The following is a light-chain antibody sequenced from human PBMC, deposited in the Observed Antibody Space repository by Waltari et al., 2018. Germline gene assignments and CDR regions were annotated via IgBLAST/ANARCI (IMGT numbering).Light chain of an antibody. CDR3: QAWGTSVVI. Sequence: SSELTQPPSVSVSPGQTATITCSGDGLGRKYASWYQQTPGQAPTLLLYQDNKRPSGIPERFSGSVYGDTATLTISGTQSVDEADYYCQAWGTSVVIFGGGTKLTVL. V-gene: IGLV3-1*01. CDR1: GLGRKY. J-gene: IGLJ2*01. CDR2: QDN.